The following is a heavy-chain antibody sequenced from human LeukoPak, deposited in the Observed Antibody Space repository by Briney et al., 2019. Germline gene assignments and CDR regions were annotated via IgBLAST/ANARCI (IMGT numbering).Heavy chain of an antibody. CDR1: GYTFTGYY. CDR2: INPNSGGT. CDR3: ARGHDYGDYFFDY. V-gene: IGHV1-2*02. Sequence: ASVKVSCKASGYTFTGYYMHWVRQAPGQGLEWMGWINPNSGGTNYAQKFQGRVTMTRDTSISTAYMELSRLRSEDTAVYYCARGHDYGDYFFDYWGQGTLVTVSS. J-gene: IGHJ4*02. D-gene: IGHD4-17*01.